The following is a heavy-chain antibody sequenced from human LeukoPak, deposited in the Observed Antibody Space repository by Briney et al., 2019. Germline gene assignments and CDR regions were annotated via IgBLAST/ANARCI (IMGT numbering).Heavy chain of an antibody. D-gene: IGHD3-9*01. Sequence: GGSLRLSCAASGFTFSSYSMHWVRQAPGKGLECVSPNSRSRNYIYYADSVKGRFTISRDNAKNSLYLQMNSLRAEDTAVYYCARDRWTDILTAYPYDAFDIWGQGTMVTVSS. CDR3: ARDRWTDILTAYPYDAFDI. V-gene: IGHV3-21*01. CDR2: NSRSRNYI. J-gene: IGHJ3*02. CDR1: GFTFSSYS.